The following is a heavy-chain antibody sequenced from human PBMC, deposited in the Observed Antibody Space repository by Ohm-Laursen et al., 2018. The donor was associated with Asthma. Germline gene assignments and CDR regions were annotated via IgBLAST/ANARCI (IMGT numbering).Heavy chain of an antibody. D-gene: IGHD3-16*01. J-gene: IGHJ4*02. Sequence: SLRLSCAASGFTFRSYAMHWVRQAPGKGLEWVAVGGSYYDGGLKYYADSVNGRFTVSRDDSKNTLYLQMNSLRPDDTAVYYCATLGDSSITQWGQGTLVTVSS. V-gene: IGHV3-30-3*01. CDR1: GFTFRSYA. CDR2: GGSYYDGGLK. CDR3: ATLGDSSITQ.